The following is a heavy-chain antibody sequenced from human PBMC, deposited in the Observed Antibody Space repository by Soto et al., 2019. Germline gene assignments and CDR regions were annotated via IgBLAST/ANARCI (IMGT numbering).Heavy chain of an antibody. D-gene: IGHD3-10*01. V-gene: IGHV3-30*18. CDR2: ISYDGSNK. CDR1: GFTFSSYG. J-gene: IGHJ6*02. Sequence: PGGSLRLSCAASGFTFSSYGMHWVRQAPGKGLEWVAVISYDGSNKYYADSVKGRFTISRDNSKNTLYLQMNSLRAEDTAVYYCAKCKVRGVIIFGRQDFAYYGMDVWGQGTTVTVSS. CDR3: AKCKVRGVIIFGRQDFAYYGMDV.